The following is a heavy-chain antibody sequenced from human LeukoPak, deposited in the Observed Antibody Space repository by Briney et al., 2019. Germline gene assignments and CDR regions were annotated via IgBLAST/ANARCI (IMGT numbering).Heavy chain of an antibody. CDR1: GDSISSSSYY. J-gene: IGHJ4*02. Sequence: KASETLSLTCTVSGDSISSSSYYWGWIRQPPGKGLEWIGTIHYSGSTYYNPSLKSRVTTSVDTSTNQFSLKLSSVTVADTAVYYCARYSTVTRFDHWGQGTLVTVSS. V-gene: IGHV4-39*01. D-gene: IGHD4-17*01. CDR2: IHYSGST. CDR3: ARYSTVTRFDH.